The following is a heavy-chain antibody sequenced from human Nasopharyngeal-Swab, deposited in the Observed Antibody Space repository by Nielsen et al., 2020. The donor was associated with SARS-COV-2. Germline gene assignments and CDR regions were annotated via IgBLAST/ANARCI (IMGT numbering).Heavy chain of an antibody. J-gene: IGHJ4*02. Sequence: GESLKISCAASGFSFSTYTMNWVRQAPGKGPEWLSSISSDSGAKYHADSVKGRFTISRDNAKNSLYLEMNSLRAEDTAVYYCLRGDRRDYWGPGTLVSVSS. CDR3: LRGDRRDY. V-gene: IGHV3-21*01. D-gene: IGHD3-22*01. CDR1: GFSFSTYT. CDR2: ISSDSGAK.